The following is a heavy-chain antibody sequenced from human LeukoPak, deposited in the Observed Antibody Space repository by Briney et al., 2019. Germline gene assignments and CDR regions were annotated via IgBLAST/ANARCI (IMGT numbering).Heavy chain of an antibody. V-gene: IGHV3-23*01. CDR1: GFTFSNFG. CDR2: ISGSGGST. J-gene: IGHJ4*02. Sequence: GGSLRLSCAASGFTFSNFGMSWVRQAPGKGLEWVSVISGSGGSTYYADSVKGRFTISRDNSKNTLYLQMNSLRAEDTAVYYCARGPSGYHNTGGQGTLVTVSS. D-gene: IGHD5-12*01. CDR3: ARGPSGYHNT.